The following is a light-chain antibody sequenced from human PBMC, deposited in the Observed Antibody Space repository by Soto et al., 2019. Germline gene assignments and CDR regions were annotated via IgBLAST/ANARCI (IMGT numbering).Light chain of an antibody. CDR3: QQYGSSPLT. Sequence: EIVLTQSPGTLSLSPGEGATLSCRASQSVSNSYLAWYRQKPGQAPRLLIYGASSRATGIPDRFSGRGSGTDFTLTISRLEPEDFAVNYCQQYGSSPLTFGGGTKVEIK. CDR2: GAS. J-gene: IGKJ4*01. CDR1: QSVSNSY. V-gene: IGKV3-20*01.